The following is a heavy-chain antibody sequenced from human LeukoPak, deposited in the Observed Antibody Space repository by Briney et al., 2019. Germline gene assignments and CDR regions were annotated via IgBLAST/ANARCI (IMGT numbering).Heavy chain of an antibody. V-gene: IGHV4-31*03. J-gene: IGHJ3*02. D-gene: IGHD5-18*01. CDR1: GGSIINDY. CDR3: ARERYSYGQLDAFDI. Sequence: PSETLSLTCTVSGGSIINDYWSWIRQHPGKGLEWIGYIYYSGSTYYSPSLKSRVTISVDTSKNQFSLKLSSVTAADTAVYYCARERYSYGQLDAFDIWGQGTMVTVSS. CDR2: IYYSGST.